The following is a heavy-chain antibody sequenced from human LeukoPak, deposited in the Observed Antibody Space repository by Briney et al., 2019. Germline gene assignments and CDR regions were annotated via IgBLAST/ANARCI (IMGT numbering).Heavy chain of an antibody. J-gene: IGHJ4*02. D-gene: IGHD3-22*01. CDR1: GGSFSGYY. Sequence: SETLSLTCAVYGGSFSGYYWSWIRQRPGKGLEWIGEVNHSGSTNYNPSLKSRVSISVDTSKNQFSLKLSSVTAADTAVYYCARGSLHYYYDSSGYFDYWGQGTLVTVSS. CDR2: VNHSGST. V-gene: IGHV4-34*01. CDR3: ARGSLHYYYDSSGYFDY.